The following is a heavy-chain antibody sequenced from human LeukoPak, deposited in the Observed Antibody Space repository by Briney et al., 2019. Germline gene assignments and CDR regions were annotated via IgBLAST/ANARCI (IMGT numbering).Heavy chain of an antibody. D-gene: IGHD3-10*01. CDR3: ARGRVYFDY. J-gene: IGHJ4*02. V-gene: IGHV4-61*02. CDR1: GGSISSGSYY. CDR2: IYTSGST. Sequence: SETLSLTCTVSGGSISSGSYYWSWIRQPAGKGLEWIGRIYTSGSTNYNPSLKSRVTMSVDTSRNQFSLKLSSVTAADTAVYYCARGRVYFDYWGQGTLVTVSS.